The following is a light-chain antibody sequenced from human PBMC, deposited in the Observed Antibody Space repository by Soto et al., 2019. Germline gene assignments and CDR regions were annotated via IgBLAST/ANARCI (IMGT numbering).Light chain of an antibody. V-gene: IGLV1-51*01. CDR1: SSNIGNNY. Sequence: QSVLTQPPSVSAAPGQKVTISCSGSSSNIGNNYVSWYQQLPGTAPKLLIYDNNKRPSGIPDRFSGSKSGTSATLGITGLQTGDEADYYCGTWDNSLSAEVFGTGTKLAVL. CDR3: GTWDNSLSAEV. J-gene: IGLJ1*01. CDR2: DNN.